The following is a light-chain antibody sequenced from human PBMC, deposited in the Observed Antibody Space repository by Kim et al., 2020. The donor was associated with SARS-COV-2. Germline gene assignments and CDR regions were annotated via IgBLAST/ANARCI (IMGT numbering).Light chain of an antibody. Sequence: SASVGDKVTINCRASQGVRSWLAWYQRKPGQAPKLLIYKASSLESGVPSRFSGSGSGTEFTLTINNLQPDDYATYYCQQYSNYATFGQGTKVDIK. CDR2: KAS. V-gene: IGKV1-5*03. CDR3: QQYSNYAT. CDR1: QGVRSW. J-gene: IGKJ1*01.